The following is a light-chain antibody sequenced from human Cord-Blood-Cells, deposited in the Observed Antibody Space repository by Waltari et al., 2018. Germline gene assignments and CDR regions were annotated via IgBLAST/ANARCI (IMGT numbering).Light chain of an antibody. CDR3: QQRSNWPPLT. CDR2: DAS. J-gene: IGKJ4*01. Sequence: ELALTPSPATLSLSPGENATLSCRASQSRSSSLAWYEPKPGQAPWLLIYDASNRATGIPARFSGSGSGTDFTLTISSLEPEDFAVYYCQQRSNWPPLTFGGGTKVEIK. CDR1: QSRSSS. V-gene: IGKV3-11*01.